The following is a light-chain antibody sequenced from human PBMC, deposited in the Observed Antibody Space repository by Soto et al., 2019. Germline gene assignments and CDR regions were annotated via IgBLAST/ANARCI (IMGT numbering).Light chain of an antibody. Sequence: EIVMTQSPATLSVSPGERATLSCRASQTVNSNLAWFQQKPGLAPRLLIFDASTRATGIPARFSGSGSGTEFTLTISSRQSEGVAVYYCHYYNMWTGTFGPGTKVDI. J-gene: IGKJ3*01. CDR3: HYYNMWTGT. CDR2: DAS. CDR1: QTVNSN. V-gene: IGKV3-15*01.